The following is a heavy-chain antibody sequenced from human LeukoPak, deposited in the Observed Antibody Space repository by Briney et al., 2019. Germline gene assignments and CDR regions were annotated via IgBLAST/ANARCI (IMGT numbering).Heavy chain of an antibody. V-gene: IGHV3-30*03. D-gene: IGHD3-3*01. CDR2: ISYDGSNK. CDR1: GFTFSSYG. Sequence: PGGSLRLSCAASGFTFSSYGMHWVRRAPGKGLEWVAVISYDGSNKYYADSVKGRFTISRDNSKNTLYLQMNSLRAEDTAVYYCARDGSIYDFWSGYLDVWGQGTTVTVSS. J-gene: IGHJ6*02. CDR3: ARDGSIYDFWSGYLDV.